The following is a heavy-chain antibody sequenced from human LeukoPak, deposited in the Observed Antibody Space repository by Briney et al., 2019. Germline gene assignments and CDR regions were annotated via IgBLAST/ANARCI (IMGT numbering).Heavy chain of an antibody. V-gene: IGHV3-23*01. CDR2: ISGSGATT. Sequence: PGGFLRLSCAASGFSFRTYAMTWVRPALGKGLGWVSSISGSGATTYNADPLKGRFTISRDNSENTLYLQMNSLRAEDTAVYYCVKESTSSGYYYAPDYWGQGTLVTVS. CDR1: GFSFRTYA. J-gene: IGHJ4*02. CDR3: VKESTSSGYYYAPDY. D-gene: IGHD3-22*01.